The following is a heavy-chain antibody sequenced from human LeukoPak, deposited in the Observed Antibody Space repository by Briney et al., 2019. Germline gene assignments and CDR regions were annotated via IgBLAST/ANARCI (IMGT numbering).Heavy chain of an antibody. Sequence: SQTLSLTCAISGGSVSSDSTAWNWIRQSPSRGLEWLGRTYYRSKWFNEYAVSVKSRMTINPDTSRNQFSLKLSSVTAADTAVYYCARACHDSRGAPGWFDPWGQGTLVTVSS. J-gene: IGHJ5*02. CDR1: GGSVSSDSTA. CDR3: ARACHDSRGAPGWFDP. D-gene: IGHD3-22*01. CDR2: TYYRSKWFN. V-gene: IGHV6-1*01.